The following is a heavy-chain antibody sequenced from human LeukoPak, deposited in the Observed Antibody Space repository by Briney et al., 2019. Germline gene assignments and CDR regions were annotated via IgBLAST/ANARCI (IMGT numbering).Heavy chain of an antibody. V-gene: IGHV3-11*04. J-gene: IGHJ3*02. Sequence: GGSLRLSCAASGFTFSDYYMSWIRQAPGKGLEWVSYISSSGSTIYYADSVKGRFTISRDNAKNSLYLQMNSLRAEDTAVYYCARDPRRGDDAFDIWGQGTMVTVSS. CDR3: ARDPRRGDDAFDI. CDR1: GFTFSDYY. CDR2: ISSSGSTI. D-gene: IGHD7-27*01.